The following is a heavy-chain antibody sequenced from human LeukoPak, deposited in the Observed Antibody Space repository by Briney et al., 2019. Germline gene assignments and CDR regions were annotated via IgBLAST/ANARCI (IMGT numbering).Heavy chain of an antibody. J-gene: IGHJ5*02. CDR3: ARTIAVAALHWFDP. V-gene: IGHV4-4*07. D-gene: IGHD6-19*01. CDR2: IYTSGST. Sequence: SETLSLTCTVSGGSISSYYWSWIRQPAGKGLEWIGRIYTSGSTNYNPSLKSRVTMSVDTSKNQFSLKPSSVTAADTAVYYCARTIAVAALHWFDPWGQGTLVTVSS. CDR1: GGSISSYY.